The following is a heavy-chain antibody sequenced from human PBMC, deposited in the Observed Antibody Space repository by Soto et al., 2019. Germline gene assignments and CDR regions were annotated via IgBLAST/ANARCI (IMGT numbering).Heavy chain of an antibody. V-gene: IGHV3-33*01. CDR3: ARVGGTVTSDY. D-gene: IGHD4-17*01. CDR1: GFAFSAYG. J-gene: IGHJ4*02. Sequence: QVKLVESGGGVVQPGRSLRLSCAASGFAFSAYGMHWVRQAPGKGFEWVAMIYYDGSNKYYADSVKGRFTISRDNSKNTLYLQMSRLRAEDTALYYCARVGGTVTSDYWGQGTLVTVSS. CDR2: IYYDGSNK.